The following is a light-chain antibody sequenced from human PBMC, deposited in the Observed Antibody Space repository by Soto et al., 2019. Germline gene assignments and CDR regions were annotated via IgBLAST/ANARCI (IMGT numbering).Light chain of an antibody. CDR1: QSISSY. V-gene: IGKV1-39*01. Sequence: DIQMTQSPSSLSASVGDRVTITCRASQSISSYLNWYQQKPGKAPKLLIYAASSLQSGVASRFSGSGSGTDFTLTISRLQPEDFATYSWQQSYSTPWTFGQGTKVEIK. CDR2: AAS. CDR3: QQSYSTPWT. J-gene: IGKJ1*01.